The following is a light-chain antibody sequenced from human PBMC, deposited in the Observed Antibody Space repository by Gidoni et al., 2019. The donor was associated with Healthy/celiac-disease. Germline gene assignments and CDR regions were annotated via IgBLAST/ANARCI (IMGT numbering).Light chain of an antibody. CDR3: QQGYSTPGT. V-gene: IGKV1-39*01. Sequence: MHVTQGPSLLSASVGNRVTITCRASQSISSYLNWYQQKPGKAPKLLIYAASSLQSGVPSRFSGSGSGADFSLMSSTLHPEDFATCYCQQGYSTPGTFGQGTKVEIK. CDR1: QSISSY. J-gene: IGKJ1*01. CDR2: AAS.